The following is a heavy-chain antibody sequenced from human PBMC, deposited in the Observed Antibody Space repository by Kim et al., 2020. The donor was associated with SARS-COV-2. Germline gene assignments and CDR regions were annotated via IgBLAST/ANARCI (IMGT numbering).Heavy chain of an antibody. D-gene: IGHD1-26*01. Sequence: GGSLRLSCAASGFTFSSYAMHWVRQAPGKGLEWVAVISYDGSNKYYADSVKGRFTISRDNSKNTLYLQMNSLRAEDTAVYYCARDHSASYYGPIDYWGQGTLVTVSS. CDR1: GFTFSSYA. V-gene: IGHV3-30*03. J-gene: IGHJ4*02. CDR2: ISYDGSNK. CDR3: ARDHSASYYGPIDY.